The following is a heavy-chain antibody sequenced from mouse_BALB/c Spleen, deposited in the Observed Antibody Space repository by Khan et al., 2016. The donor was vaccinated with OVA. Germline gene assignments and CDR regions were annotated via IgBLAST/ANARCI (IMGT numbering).Heavy chain of an antibody. V-gene: IGHV3-8*02. Sequence: EVQLQESGPSLVKPSQTLSLTCSVTGDSITSGYWNWIRQFPGNKLEYMGYIIYTGYTYYNPSLKSRISITRHTSKTQSYLPLNSVPDEDTATYYCARSTYRYAFDYWGQGTLVTVSA. CDR2: IIYTGYT. CDR3: ARSTYRYAFDY. D-gene: IGHD2-14*01. J-gene: IGHJ3*01. CDR1: GDSITSGY.